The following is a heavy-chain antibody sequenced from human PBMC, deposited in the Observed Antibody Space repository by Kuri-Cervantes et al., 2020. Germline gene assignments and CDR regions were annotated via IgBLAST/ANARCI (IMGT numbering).Heavy chain of an antibody. J-gene: IGHJ2*01. D-gene: IGHD4-23*01. CDR3: ARSIDKEPRNDCGGNNARKAYFDL. CDR2: IYYSGST. CDR1: GGSISSSSYY. Sequence: GSLRLSCTVSGGSISSSSYYWGWIRQPPGKVLEWSGSIYYSGSTYYNPSLTSRVTISVDTSKNQFSLKMSSVTAADTAVYYCARSIDKEPRNDCGGNNARKAYFDLWGRGTLVTVSS. V-gene: IGHV4-39*07.